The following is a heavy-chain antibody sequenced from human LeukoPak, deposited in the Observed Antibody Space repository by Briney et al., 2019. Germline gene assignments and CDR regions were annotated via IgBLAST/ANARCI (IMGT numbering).Heavy chain of an antibody. CDR3: AKDLSSGWRDAFDI. J-gene: IGHJ3*02. D-gene: IGHD6-19*01. CDR1: GFTFSTYG. V-gene: IGHV3-30*02. CDR2: IRYDGRNK. Sequence: PGGSLRLPCAASGFTFSTYGMHWVRPAPGKGLEWVAFIRYDGRNKYYADSVKGRFTISRDNSKNTLCLQMNSLRAEDTAVYYCAKDLSSGWRDAFDIWGQGTMVTVSS.